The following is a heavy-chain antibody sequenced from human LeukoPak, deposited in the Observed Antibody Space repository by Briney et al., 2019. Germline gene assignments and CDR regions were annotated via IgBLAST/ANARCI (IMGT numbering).Heavy chain of an antibody. CDR1: GGTFSSYA. CDR2: IIPILGIA. V-gene: IGHV1-69*04. CDR3: ASGRHDYGDYVCDY. Sequence: SVKVSCKASGGTFSSYAISWVRQAPGQGLEWMGRIIPILGIANYAQKFQGRVTITADKSTSTAYMELSSLRSEDTAVYCCASGRHDYGDYVCDYWGQGTLVTVSS. D-gene: IGHD4-17*01. J-gene: IGHJ4*02.